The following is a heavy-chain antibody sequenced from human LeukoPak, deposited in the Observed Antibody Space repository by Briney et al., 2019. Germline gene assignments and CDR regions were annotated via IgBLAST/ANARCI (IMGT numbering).Heavy chain of an antibody. CDR1: GYTFTDYY. Sequence: GASVKVSCKAFGYTFTDYYMHWVRQAPGQGLEWMGWINPNAGGTDYAQKFQGRVTMTRDTSISTAYMELSRLRSDDTAVYYCARGRIAVAGYWGQGTLITVSS. CDR2: INPNAGGT. CDR3: ARGRIAVAGY. V-gene: IGHV1-2*02. J-gene: IGHJ4*02. D-gene: IGHD6-19*01.